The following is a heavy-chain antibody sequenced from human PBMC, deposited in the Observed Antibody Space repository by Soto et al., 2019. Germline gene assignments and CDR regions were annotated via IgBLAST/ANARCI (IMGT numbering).Heavy chain of an antibody. CDR3: ARHISNVRYYYYAMDV. Sequence: PGESLKISCKGSGYTFTDYCIGWVRQLPGKGLEWMGIIYPGDSDTRYSPSFQGHVTITVDKSTNTAYLQWNTLRASDTAMYYCARHISNVRYYYYAMDVWGQGTTVTVSS. J-gene: IGHJ6*02. CDR2: IYPGDSDT. D-gene: IGHD4-4*01. V-gene: IGHV5-51*01. CDR1: GYTFTDYC.